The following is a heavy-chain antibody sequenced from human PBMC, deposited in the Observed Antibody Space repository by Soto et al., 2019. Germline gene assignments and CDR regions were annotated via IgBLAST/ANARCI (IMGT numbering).Heavy chain of an antibody. J-gene: IGHJ3*02. CDR2: INTDGIST. CDR1: GFTFSSHW. Sequence: VHLVESGGGLVQPGGSLRLSCAAAGFTFSSHWMHWVRQAPGKGLLGVSRINTDGISTSYADSVKGRFTISRDNAKNRLSRQMTSLTADDTAVYYCVRDSPRAFDIWGHGTMVTVSS. V-gene: IGHV3-74*01. CDR3: VRDSPRAFDI.